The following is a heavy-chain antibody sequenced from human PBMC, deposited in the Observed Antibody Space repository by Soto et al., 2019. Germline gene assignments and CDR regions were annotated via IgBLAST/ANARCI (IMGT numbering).Heavy chain of an antibody. CDR1: GYTFTSYG. CDR3: ARDFYYDSSGYYYRSWFDP. CDR2: ISAYNGNT. J-gene: IGHJ5*02. Sequence: ASVKVSCKASGYTFTSYGISWVRQAPGQGLEWMGWISAYNGNTNYAQKLQGRVTMTTDTSTSTAYMELRSLRSDDTAVYYCARDFYYDSSGYYYRSWFDPGAREPWSPSPQ. D-gene: IGHD3-22*01. V-gene: IGHV1-18*01.